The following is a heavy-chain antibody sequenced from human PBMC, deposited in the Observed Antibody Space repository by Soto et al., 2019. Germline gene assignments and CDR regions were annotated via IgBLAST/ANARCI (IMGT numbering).Heavy chain of an antibody. J-gene: IGHJ5*02. CDR2: INPSSGNT. V-gene: IGHV1-46*01. D-gene: IGHD3-10*01. CDR3: AIGGLLWFGELLDNWFDP. Sequence: ASVKVSCKASGYTFTSYYMHWVRQAPGQGLEWMGIINPSSGNTSYAQKFQGRVTMTRNTSISTAYMELSSLRSEDTAVYYCAIGGLLWFGELLDNWFDPWGQGTLVTVSS. CDR1: GYTFTSYY.